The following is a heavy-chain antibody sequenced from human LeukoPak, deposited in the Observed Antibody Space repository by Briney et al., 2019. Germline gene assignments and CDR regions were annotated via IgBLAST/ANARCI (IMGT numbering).Heavy chain of an antibody. V-gene: IGHV1-2*02. D-gene: IGHD3-16*01. Sequence: ASVTVSCKASGYTFTGYYMHWVRQARGQGLDWMGWIHPNSGGANHAQKFQGRATMTRDTSISAPYMDVSRQRADDTHGYFFPGEGDGDFLDYSGQGTLLTVSS. J-gene: IGHJ4*02. CDR2: IHPNSGGA. CDR1: GYTFTGYY. CDR3: PGEGDGDFLDY.